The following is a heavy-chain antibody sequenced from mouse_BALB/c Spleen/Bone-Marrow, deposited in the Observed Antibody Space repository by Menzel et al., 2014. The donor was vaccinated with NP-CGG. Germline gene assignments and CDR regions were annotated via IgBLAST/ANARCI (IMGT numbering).Heavy chain of an antibody. CDR1: GFNIKDTY. V-gene: IGHV14-3*02. CDR2: IDPANGNT. CDR3: AYGSSYDYFDY. Sequence: EVQGVESGAELVKPGASVKLSCTASGFNIKDTYMHWVKQRPEQGLEWIGRIDPANGNTKYDPKFQGKATITADTSSNTAYLQLSSLTSEDTAVYYCAYGSSYDYFDYWGRGTTLTVSS. J-gene: IGHJ2*01. D-gene: IGHD1-1*01.